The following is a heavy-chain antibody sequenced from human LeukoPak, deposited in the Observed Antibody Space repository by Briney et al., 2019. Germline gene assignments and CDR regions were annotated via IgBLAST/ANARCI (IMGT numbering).Heavy chain of an antibody. D-gene: IGHD6-13*01. Sequence: GASVKVSCKASGYTFTGYYMHWVRQAPGQGLEWMGWINPNSGGTNYAQKFQGRVTMTRDTPISTAYMELRSLRSDDTAVYYCARFNLGSSCPDYWGQGTLVTVSS. CDR3: ARFNLGSSCPDY. CDR2: INPNSGGT. J-gene: IGHJ4*02. V-gene: IGHV1-2*02. CDR1: GYTFTGYY.